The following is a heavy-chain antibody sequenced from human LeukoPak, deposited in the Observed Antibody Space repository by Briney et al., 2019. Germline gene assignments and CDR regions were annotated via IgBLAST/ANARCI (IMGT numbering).Heavy chain of an antibody. CDR1: GFGFSSYA. CDR3: GSLGSTILGVVIDYYYYYMDV. Sequence: GGSLRLSCAASGFGFSSYAMHWVRQAPGKGLEWVAVISYDGSDKYYADSVKGRFTISRDNAKSSLYLQMNSLRAEDTAVYYCGSLGSTILGVVIDYYYYYMDVWGKGTTVTVSS. V-gene: IGHV3-30-3*01. J-gene: IGHJ6*03. D-gene: IGHD3-3*01. CDR2: ISYDGSDK.